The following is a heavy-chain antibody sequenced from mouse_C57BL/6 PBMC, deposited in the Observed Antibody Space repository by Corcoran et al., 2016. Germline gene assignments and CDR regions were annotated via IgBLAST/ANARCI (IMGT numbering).Heavy chain of an antibody. Sequence: EVQLQQSGPELVKPGASVKISCKASGYTFTDYYMNWVKQSHGKSLEWIGDINPNNGGTSYNQKFKGKATLTVDKSSSTAYMELRSLTSEDSAVYYCARGYYYGSNWFAYWGQGTLVTVSA. CDR1: GYTFTDYY. J-gene: IGHJ3*01. V-gene: IGHV1-26*01. D-gene: IGHD1-1*01. CDR2: INPNNGGT. CDR3: ARGYYYGSNWFAY.